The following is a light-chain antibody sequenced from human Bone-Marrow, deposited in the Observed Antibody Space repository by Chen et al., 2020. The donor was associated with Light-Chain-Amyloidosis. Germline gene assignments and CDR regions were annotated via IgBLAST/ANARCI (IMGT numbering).Light chain of an antibody. J-gene: IGLJ3*02. CDR2: DDS. CDR3: QVWDRSSDRPV. Sequence: SSVLTPPSSVSVAPGQTAPIACGGNNIGSTSVHWYQQTPGPAPLLVVYDDSDRPSGIPVRLSGYNSGNTATLTISRVEAGDEADYYCQVWDRSSDRPVFGGGTKLTVL. V-gene: IGLV3-21*02. CDR1: NIGSTS.